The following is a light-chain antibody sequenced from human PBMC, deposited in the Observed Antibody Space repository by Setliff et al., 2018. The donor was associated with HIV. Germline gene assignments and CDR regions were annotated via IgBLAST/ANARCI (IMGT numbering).Light chain of an antibody. CDR3: SSYTSSSTSYV. Sequence: QSVLTQPPSASGSPGQSVAISCTGTSSDVGAYNFVSWYQQHPGKAPKVMIYDVSNRPSGVSNRFSGSKSGNTASLTISGLQAEDEADYYCSSYTSSSTSYVFGTGTKVTVL. CDR1: SSDVGAYNF. CDR2: DVS. V-gene: IGLV2-14*03. J-gene: IGLJ1*01.